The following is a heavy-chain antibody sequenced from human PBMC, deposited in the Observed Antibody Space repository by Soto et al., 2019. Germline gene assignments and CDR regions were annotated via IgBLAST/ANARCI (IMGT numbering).Heavy chain of an antibody. D-gene: IGHD2-2*03. V-gene: IGHV1-8*01. Sequence: QVQLVQSGAEVKKPGASVKVSCKASGYTFTSYDINWVRQATGQGLEWMGWMNPNSGNTGYAQKYQGRVTMTRNTYISTAYMELSSLRSEDTAVYYCARWPDGSYYYGMDVWGQGTTVTVSS. CDR1: GYTFTSYD. J-gene: IGHJ6*02. CDR2: MNPNSGNT. CDR3: ARWPDGSYYYGMDV.